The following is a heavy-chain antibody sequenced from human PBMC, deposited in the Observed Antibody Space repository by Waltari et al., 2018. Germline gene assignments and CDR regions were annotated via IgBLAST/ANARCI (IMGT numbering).Heavy chain of an antibody. Sequence: QLQLQESGPGLVKPSETLSLTCTVSVGSIRSSPLFWGWIRQPLGKGLEWIGSIYDSGTTYYNPSLKSRVTISVDTSKNQFSLKVNSVTAADTAVYYCATHPPSQLGVVLNWFDPWGQGILVTVSS. V-gene: IGHV4-39*01. J-gene: IGHJ5*02. CDR3: ATHPPSQLGVVLNWFDP. D-gene: IGHD3-16*01. CDR2: IYDSGTT. CDR1: VGSIRSSPLF.